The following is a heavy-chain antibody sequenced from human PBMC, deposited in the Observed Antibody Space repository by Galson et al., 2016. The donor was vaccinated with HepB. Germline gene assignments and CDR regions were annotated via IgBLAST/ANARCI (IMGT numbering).Heavy chain of an antibody. Sequence: SETLSLTCNVSGGSVSSGSYHWSWIRQPPGKGLEWIGNIYYSGRTKYNCNSTLKSRVTILVDTSKNQFSLKLSSVTAADTAVYYCARDSALCSGGRCNYGVDVWGQGTTVTVSS. J-gene: IGHJ6*02. CDR3: ARDSALCSGGRCNYGVDV. CDR2: IYYSGRTKY. V-gene: IGHV4-61*01. CDR1: GGSVSSGSYH. D-gene: IGHD2-15*01.